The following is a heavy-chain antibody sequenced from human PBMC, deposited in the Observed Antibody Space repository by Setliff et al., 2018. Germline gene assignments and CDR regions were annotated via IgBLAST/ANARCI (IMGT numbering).Heavy chain of an antibody. J-gene: IGHJ4*02. CDR1: GFTFTDYG. CDR3: ARGGMAAAGRKGVFEH. D-gene: IGHD6-13*01. V-gene: IGHV1-46*01. CDR2: INTGGGSA. Sequence: ASVKVSCKSSGFTFTDYGITWVRQVPGQGLEWMGIINTGGGSASYAQKFQGRVTMTSDTSTSTVYMEVNSVTSDDTAMYFCARGGMAAAGRKGVFEHWGQGTLDTVSS.